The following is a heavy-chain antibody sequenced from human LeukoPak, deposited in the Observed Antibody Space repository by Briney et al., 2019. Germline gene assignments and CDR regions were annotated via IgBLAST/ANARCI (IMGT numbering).Heavy chain of an antibody. Sequence: PSETLSLTCTVSGGSISSSSYYWGWIRQPPGKGLEWIGSIYYSGSTYYNPSLKSRVTISVDTSKNQFSLKLSSVTAADTAVYYCARRIHDMANLIDYWGQGTLVTVSS. CDR3: ARRIHDMANLIDY. J-gene: IGHJ4*02. V-gene: IGHV4-39*07. CDR2: IYYSGST. CDR1: GGSISSSSYY. D-gene: IGHD3-9*01.